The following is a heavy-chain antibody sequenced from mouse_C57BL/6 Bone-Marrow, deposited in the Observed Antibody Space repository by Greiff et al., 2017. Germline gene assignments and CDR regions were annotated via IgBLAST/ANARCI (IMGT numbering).Heavy chain of an antibody. D-gene: IGHD1-1*02. CDR2: INPNNGGT. Sequence: VQLQQSGPELVKPGASVKISCKASGYTFTDYYMNWVKQSHGKSLEWIGDINPNNGGTSYNQKFKGKATLTVDKSSSTDYMELRSLTSEDSAVYYCARWGWCVPGAMDYWGQGTSVTVSS. J-gene: IGHJ4*01. CDR3: ARWGWCVPGAMDY. V-gene: IGHV1-26*01. CDR1: GYTFTDYY.